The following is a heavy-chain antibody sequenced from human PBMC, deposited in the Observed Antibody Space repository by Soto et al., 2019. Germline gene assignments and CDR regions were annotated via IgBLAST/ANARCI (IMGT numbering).Heavy chain of an antibody. D-gene: IGHD3-10*01. CDR2: INHSGST. Sequence: SETLSLTCAVYGGSFSGYYWSWIRQPPGKGLGWIGEINHSGSTNYNPSLKSRVTISVDASKNQFSLKLSSVTAADTAVYYCARWEVGSFWFDPWGQGTLVTVSS. J-gene: IGHJ5*02. CDR1: GGSFSGYY. CDR3: ARWEVGSFWFDP. V-gene: IGHV4-34*01.